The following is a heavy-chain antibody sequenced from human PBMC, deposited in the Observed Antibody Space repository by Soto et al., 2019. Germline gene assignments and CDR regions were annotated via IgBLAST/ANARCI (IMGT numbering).Heavy chain of an antibody. D-gene: IGHD4-17*01. CDR1: GGTFSTYA. Sequence: QVQLVQSGAEVKKPGSSVKVSCKASGGTFSTYAISWVRQAPGQGLEWMGGIIPIFGTADYAQKFQGRVTITADXSXTXAXXELSSLISEDTAVYYCARDRPRENYGGNYYYHMDVWGQGTTVTVSS. V-gene: IGHV1-69*12. J-gene: IGHJ6*02. CDR2: IIPIFGTA. CDR3: ARDRPRENYGGNYYYHMDV.